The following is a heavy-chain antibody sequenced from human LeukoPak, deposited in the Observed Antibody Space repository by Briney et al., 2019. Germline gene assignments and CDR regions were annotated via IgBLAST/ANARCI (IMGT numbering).Heavy chain of an antibody. V-gene: IGHV3-7*01. J-gene: IGHJ5*02. CDR3: AREMPIRYFDWPPPLYNWFDP. D-gene: IGHD3-9*01. Sequence: PGGSLRLSCAASGFTFSSYWMSWVRQAPGKGLEWVANIKQDGSEKYYVDSVKGRFTISRDNAKNSLYLQMNSLRAEDTAVYYCAREMPIRYFDWPPPLYNWFDPWGQGTLVTVSS. CDR2: IKQDGSEK. CDR1: GFTFSSYW.